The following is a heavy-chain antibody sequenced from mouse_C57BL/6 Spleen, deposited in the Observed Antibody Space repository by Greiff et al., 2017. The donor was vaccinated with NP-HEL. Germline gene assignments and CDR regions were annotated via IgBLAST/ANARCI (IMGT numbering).Heavy chain of an antibody. CDR1: GFTFSSYG. D-gene: IGHD1-1*01. CDR3: ARRGLRDAIDY. V-gene: IGHV5-6*02. Sequence: DVMLVESGGDLVKPGGSLKLSCAASGFTFSSYGMSWVRQTPDQRLEWVATISSGGSYTYSPDNVKGRFTISRDNAKNTLYLQMSSLKSEDTAMYYCARRGLRDAIDYWGQGTSVTVSS. CDR2: ISSGGSYT. J-gene: IGHJ4*01.